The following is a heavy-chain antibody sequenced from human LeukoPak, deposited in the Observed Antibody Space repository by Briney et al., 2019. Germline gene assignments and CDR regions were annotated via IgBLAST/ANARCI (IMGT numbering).Heavy chain of an antibody. CDR3: ARDYYDSRGEAFDI. D-gene: IGHD3-22*01. CDR1: GGSIGSRY. Sequence: SETLSLTCTVSGGSIGSRYWSWIRQPPGKGLEWIGYVFYSGTTNYNPSLKSRVTISVDTSKNQFSLKLSSVTAADTAVYYCARDYYDSRGEAFDIWGLGTMVTVSS. J-gene: IGHJ3*02. V-gene: IGHV4-59*11. CDR2: VFYSGTT.